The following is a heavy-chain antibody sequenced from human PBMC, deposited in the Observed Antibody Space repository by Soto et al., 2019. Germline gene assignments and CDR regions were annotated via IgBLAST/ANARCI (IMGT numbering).Heavy chain of an antibody. Sequence: SGPTLVNPTQTLTLTCTFSGFSLSTSGVGVGWIRQPPGKALEWLALIYWNDDKRYSPSLKSRLTITKDTSKNQVVLTMTNMDPVDTATYYCAHWYYYDSSGYQNSDYWGQGTLVPVSS. CDR1: GFSLSTSGVG. CDR3: AHWYYYDSSGYQNSDY. CDR2: IYWNDDK. J-gene: IGHJ4*02. V-gene: IGHV2-5*01. D-gene: IGHD3-22*01.